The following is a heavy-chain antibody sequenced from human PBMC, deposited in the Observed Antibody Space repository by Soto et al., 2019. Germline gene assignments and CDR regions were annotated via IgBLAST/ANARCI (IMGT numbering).Heavy chain of an antibody. CDR2: VSGSGSST. CDR1: GFTFSSNA. Sequence: GGSLRLSCAASGFTFSSNAMSWVRQAPGKGLEWVAGVSGSGSSTYYVESVKGGFTISRDNSKNTLFLQMNSLRAEDTAVYYCAKCFYDILTGSHYWGQGSLVTVSS. CDR3: AKCFYDILTGSHY. J-gene: IGHJ4*02. D-gene: IGHD3-9*01. V-gene: IGHV3-23*01.